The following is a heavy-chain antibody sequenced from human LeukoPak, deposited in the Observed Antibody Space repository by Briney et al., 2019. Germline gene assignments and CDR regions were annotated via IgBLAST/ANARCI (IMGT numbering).Heavy chain of an antibody. J-gene: IGHJ3*02. CDR3: ARWNYAFDI. CDR1: GFTFSSYA. Sequence: GGSLRLSCAASGFTFSSYAMHWVRQAPGKGLEWVANIKQDGSEQYNVDSVKGRFTISRDNAKNSLCLQMNSLRAEDTAVYYCARWNYAFDIWGQGTMVTVSS. CDR2: IKQDGSEQ. D-gene: IGHD1-7*01. V-gene: IGHV3-7*01.